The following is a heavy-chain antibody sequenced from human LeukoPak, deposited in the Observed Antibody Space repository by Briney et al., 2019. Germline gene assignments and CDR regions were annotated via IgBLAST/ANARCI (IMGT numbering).Heavy chain of an antibody. Sequence: PGGSLRLSCAASGFTFSSYWMHWVRQAPGKGLVWVSRINSDGSSTSYADSVKGRFAISRDNAKNTLYLQMNSLRAEDTAVYYCGKEPGRESYQNWFDPWGQGTLLTVSS. J-gene: IGHJ5*02. V-gene: IGHV3-74*01. D-gene: IGHD1-26*01. CDR1: GFTFSSYW. CDR2: INSDGSST. CDR3: GKEPGRESYQNWFDP.